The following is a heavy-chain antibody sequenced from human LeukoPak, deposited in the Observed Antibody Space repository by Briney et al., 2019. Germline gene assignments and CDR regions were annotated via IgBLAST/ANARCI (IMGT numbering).Heavy chain of an antibody. CDR1: GFTFSSYS. V-gene: IGHV3-21*01. CDR2: ISSSSSYI. Sequence: PGGSLRLSCAASGFTFSSYSMNWVRQAPGKGLEWVSSISSSSSYIYYADSVKGRFTISRDNAKNSLYLQMNSLRAEDTAVYYCARDSGDGDSPYWYFDLWGRGTLVTVSS. J-gene: IGHJ2*01. CDR3: ARDSGDGDSPYWYFDL. D-gene: IGHD4-17*01.